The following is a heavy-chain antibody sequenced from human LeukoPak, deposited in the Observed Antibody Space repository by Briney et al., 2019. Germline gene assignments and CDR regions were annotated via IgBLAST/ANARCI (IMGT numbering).Heavy chain of an antibody. CDR1: GGSISSGCYS. V-gene: IGHV4-31*03. Sequence: TLSLTCTVSGGSISSGCYSWSWIRQHPGKGLEGSGYIYYGGSTYYNPSLKSRVTISVDTSKNQCSLKLTSVTAADTAVYYCARDAPYFYDSSGYDHSYYYYYMDVWGTGTTVTVSS. CDR2: IYYGGST. J-gene: IGHJ6*03. D-gene: IGHD3-22*01. CDR3: ARDAPYFYDSSGYDHSYYYYYMDV.